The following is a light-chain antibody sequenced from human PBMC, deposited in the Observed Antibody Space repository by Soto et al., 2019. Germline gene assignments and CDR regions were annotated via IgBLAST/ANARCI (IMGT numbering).Light chain of an antibody. V-gene: IGKV3-20*01. J-gene: IGKJ1*01. CDR1: QSVSSSY. CDR2: GAS. Sequence: EIVLTQSPGTLSLSPGERATLSCRASQSVSSSYLAWYQQKPGQAPRLLIYGASSRATGIPDRFSGSGSGTDVTLTISRLEPEDLAVYYCQQYGSSSWTFGQGTKVEIK. CDR3: QQYGSSSWT.